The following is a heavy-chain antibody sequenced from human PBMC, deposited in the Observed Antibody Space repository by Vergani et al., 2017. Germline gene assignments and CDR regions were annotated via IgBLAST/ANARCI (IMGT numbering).Heavy chain of an antibody. J-gene: IGHJ6*03. V-gene: IGHV3-21*01. CDR3: AREGYYYYMDV. Sequence: EVQLVESGGGLVKPGGSLRLSCAASGFPFSSYSMNWVHQSPGKGLEWVSSISSSSSYIYYADSVKGRFTISRDNAKNSLYLQMNSLRAEAAAVYYCAREGYYYYMDVWGKGTTVTVSS. CDR1: GFPFSSYS. CDR2: ISSSSSYI.